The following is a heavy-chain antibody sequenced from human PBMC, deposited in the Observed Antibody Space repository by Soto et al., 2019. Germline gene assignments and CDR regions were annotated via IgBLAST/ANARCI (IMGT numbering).Heavy chain of an antibody. Sequence: ETLSLTCTVSGGSISSSSYYWGWIRQPPGKGLEWVSSISSSSSYIYYADSVKGRFTISRDNAKNSLYLQMNSLRAEDTAVYYCARATQGYCTNGVCYRSFAFDIWGQGTMVTVSS. V-gene: IGHV3-21*01. CDR2: ISSSSSYI. CDR1: GGSISSSS. J-gene: IGHJ3*02. CDR3: ARATQGYCTNGVCYRSFAFDI. D-gene: IGHD2-8*01.